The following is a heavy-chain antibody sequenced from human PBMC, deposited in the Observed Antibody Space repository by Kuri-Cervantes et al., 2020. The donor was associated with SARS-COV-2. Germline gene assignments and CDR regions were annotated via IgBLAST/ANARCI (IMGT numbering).Heavy chain of an antibody. CDR2: ISSSSSYI. J-gene: IGHJ4*02. CDR3: ARRGSSWDY. V-gene: IGHV3-21*01. Sequence: ETLSLTCAASGFTFSSYSMNWVRQAPGKGLEWVSSISSSSSYIYYADSVKGRFTISRDNAKNSLYLQMNSLRAEDTAVYYCARRGSSWDYWGQGTLVTVSS. D-gene: IGHD6-13*01. CDR1: GFTFSSYS.